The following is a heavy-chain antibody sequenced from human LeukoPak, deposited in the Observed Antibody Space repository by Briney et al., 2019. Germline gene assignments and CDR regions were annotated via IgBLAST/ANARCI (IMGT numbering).Heavy chain of an antibody. Sequence: SETLSLTCTVSGGSISGSSYFWGWIRQPPGKGPEWIGSIYFSGSTYYNPSLKSRVSISVDTSMNHFSLKLSSVTAADTAVYFCARSLLGAAHHFDYWGQGTLVTVSS. J-gene: IGHJ4*02. CDR3: ARSLLGAAHHFDY. D-gene: IGHD6-6*01. CDR1: GGSISGSSYF. V-gene: IGHV4-39*02. CDR2: IYFSGST.